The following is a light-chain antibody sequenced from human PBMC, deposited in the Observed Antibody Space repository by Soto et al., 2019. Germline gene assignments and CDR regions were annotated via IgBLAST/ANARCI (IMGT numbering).Light chain of an antibody. J-gene: IGKJ5*01. Sequence: EIVLTQSPGTLSLSPGARAPLSCRARQSVSSSNLAWYQQRPGQAPRLLIYGASTRATGIPARFSGSGSGTEFTLTISSLQSEDFAVYYCQQYNNWPPITFGQGTRLEI. V-gene: IGKV3-15*01. CDR1: QSVSSSN. CDR3: QQYNNWPPIT. CDR2: GAS.